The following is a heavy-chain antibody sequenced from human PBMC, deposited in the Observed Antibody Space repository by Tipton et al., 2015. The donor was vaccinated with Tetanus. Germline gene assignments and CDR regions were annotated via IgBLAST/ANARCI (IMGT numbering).Heavy chain of an antibody. CDR1: GGSLGGYY. CDR3: ARESWNRDAFDI. CDR2: VYSNGNT. D-gene: IGHD1-1*01. Sequence: TLSLTCSVSGGSLGGYYWSWIRQSPGKGLEYVGNVYSNGNTGYNPSLGTRFTISLDASQMQFSLQVDSVTAADTAVYYCARESWNRDAFDIWGQGTMVTVSS. J-gene: IGHJ3*02. V-gene: IGHV4-59*01.